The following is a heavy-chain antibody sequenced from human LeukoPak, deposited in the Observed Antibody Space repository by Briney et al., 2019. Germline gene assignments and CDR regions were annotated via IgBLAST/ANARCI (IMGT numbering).Heavy chain of an antibody. V-gene: IGHV4-34*01. Sequence: SETLSLTCAVYGGSFSGYYWSWIRQPPGKGLEWIGEISHSGSTNYNPSLKSRVTISVDTSKNQFSLKLSSVTAADTAVYYCASGTPAGRYYYYYYMDVWGKGTTVTVSS. CDR3: ASGTPAGRYYYYYYMDV. J-gene: IGHJ6*03. D-gene: IGHD1-26*01. CDR2: ISHSGST. CDR1: GGSFSGYY.